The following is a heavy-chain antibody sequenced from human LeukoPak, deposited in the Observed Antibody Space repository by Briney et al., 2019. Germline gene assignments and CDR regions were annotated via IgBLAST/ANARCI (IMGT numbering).Heavy chain of an antibody. CDR2: INPNNNGT. CDR3: ATDSSGYLTIDY. CDR1: GNTFTGYY. J-gene: IGHJ4*02. V-gene: IGHV1-2*02. D-gene: IGHD3-22*01. Sequence: GASVKVSCKASGNTFTGYYMHWVRQAPGQGLEWMGCINPNNNGTKYTQKFQGRVTLTRDTSISTAYMELSRLRSEDTAVYYCATDSSGYLTIDYWGQGTLVTVSS.